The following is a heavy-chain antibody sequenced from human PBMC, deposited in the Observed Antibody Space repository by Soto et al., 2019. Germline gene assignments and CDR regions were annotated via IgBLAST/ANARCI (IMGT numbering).Heavy chain of an antibody. CDR3: ARGENYYYYGTDV. Sequence: SETLSLTCTVSGGSISSYYWSWIRQPPGKGLEWIGYIYYSGSTNYNPSLKSRVTISVDTSKNQFSLKLSSVTAADTAVYYCARGENYYYYGTDVWGQGTTVTVSS. V-gene: IGHV4-59*01. J-gene: IGHJ6*02. CDR1: GGSISSYY. CDR2: IYYSGST.